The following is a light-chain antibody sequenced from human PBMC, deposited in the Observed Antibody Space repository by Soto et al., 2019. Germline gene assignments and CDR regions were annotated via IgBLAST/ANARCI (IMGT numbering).Light chain of an antibody. CDR1: QSVSSN. V-gene: IGKV3-15*01. J-gene: IGKJ4*01. CDR3: QQYNNWPPPLT. Sequence: IVMTQSPATLSVSPGERATLSCRASQSVSSNLAWYQQKPGQAPRLLIYGASTRATGIPARFSGSGSGTEFTLTISSLQSEDFAVYYCQQYNNWPPPLTFGGGTKVAIK. CDR2: GAS.